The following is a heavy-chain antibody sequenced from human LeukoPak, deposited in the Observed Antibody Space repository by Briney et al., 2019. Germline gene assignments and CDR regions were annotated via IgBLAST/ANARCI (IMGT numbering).Heavy chain of an antibody. Sequence: GPSLRPSCVASGFTFSTYAMHWVRQAPGKGLEWVAVISYHGSDKYYGDSVKGRFTISRDNSKNTLYLQMNSLRTEDTAVFYCARAINSAWHNIDYWGQGTLVTVSS. J-gene: IGHJ4*02. CDR1: GFTFSTYA. CDR2: ISYHGSDK. V-gene: IGHV3-30*04. CDR3: ARAINSAWHNIDY. D-gene: IGHD2/OR15-2a*01.